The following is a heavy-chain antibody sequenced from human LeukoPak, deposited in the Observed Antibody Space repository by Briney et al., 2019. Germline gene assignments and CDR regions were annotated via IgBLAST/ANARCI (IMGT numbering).Heavy chain of an antibody. V-gene: IGHV4-34*01. CDR2: INHSGST. CDR1: GGSFSGYY. CDR3: ARILAAAGTHLDY. J-gene: IGHJ4*02. Sequence: PSETLSLTCAVYGGSFSGYYWSWIRQPPGKGLEWIGEINHSGSTNYNPSLKSRVTISVDTSKNQFSLKLSSVTAAGTAVYYCARILAAAGTHLDYWGQGTLVTVSS. D-gene: IGHD6-13*01.